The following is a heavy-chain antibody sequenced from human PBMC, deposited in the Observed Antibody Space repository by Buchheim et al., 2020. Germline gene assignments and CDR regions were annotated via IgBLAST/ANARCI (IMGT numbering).Heavy chain of an antibody. D-gene: IGHD3-16*02. Sequence: EVQLVESGGGLVQPGGSLRLSCAASGFTFSSYWMSWVRQAPGKGLEWVANIKQDGSEKYYVDSVKGRFTISRDNAKNSLYLQMNSLRAEDTAVYYCARDHYKYVWGSYRPNDAFDIWGQGT. J-gene: IGHJ3*02. CDR2: IKQDGSEK. V-gene: IGHV3-7*01. CDR3: ARDHYKYVWGSYRPNDAFDI. CDR1: GFTFSSYW.